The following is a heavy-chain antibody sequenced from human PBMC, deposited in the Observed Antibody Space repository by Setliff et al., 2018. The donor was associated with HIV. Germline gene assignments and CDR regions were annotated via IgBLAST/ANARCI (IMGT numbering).Heavy chain of an antibody. Sequence: LTCTVSSGSISDSRYYWGWIRQAPGKGLEWIGSIYYSGSLYYSPSLKSRLTVSVDTSKNQFSLTLSAVTATDTAVYYCASQYCSAGSCFSDYWGQGTMVTVSS. D-gene: IGHD2-15*01. CDR1: SGSISDSRYY. J-gene: IGHJ4*02. V-gene: IGHV4-39*01. CDR2: IYYSGSL. CDR3: ASQYCSAGSCFSDY.